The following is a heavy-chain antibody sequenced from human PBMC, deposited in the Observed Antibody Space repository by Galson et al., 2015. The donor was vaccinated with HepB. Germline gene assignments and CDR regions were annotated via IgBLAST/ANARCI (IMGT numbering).Heavy chain of an antibody. CDR2: ISSSSSTI. CDR1: GFTFSSYS. J-gene: IGHJ4*02. D-gene: IGHD2-2*02. V-gene: IGHV3-48*01. Sequence: SLRLSCAASGFTFSSYSMNWVRQAPGKGLEWVSYISSSSSTIYYADSVKGRFTISRDNAKNSLYLQMNSLRAEDTAVYYCARDLPLYRDNFDYWGQGTLVTVSS. CDR3: ARDLPLYRDNFDY.